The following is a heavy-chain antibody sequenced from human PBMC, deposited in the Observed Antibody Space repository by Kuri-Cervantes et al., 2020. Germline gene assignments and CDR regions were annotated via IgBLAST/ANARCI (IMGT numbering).Heavy chain of an antibody. CDR3: ARVGRSGYSYGPRAFDI. D-gene: IGHD5-18*01. CDR1: GFTFSSYS. J-gene: IGHJ3*02. V-gene: IGHV3-48*01. Sequence: GESLKISCAASGFTFSSYSMNWVRQAPGKGLEWVSYISSSSTIYYADSVKGRFTISRDNAKNSLYLQMNSLRAEDTAVYYCARVGRSGYSYGPRAFDIWGQGTMVTVSS. CDR2: ISSSSTI.